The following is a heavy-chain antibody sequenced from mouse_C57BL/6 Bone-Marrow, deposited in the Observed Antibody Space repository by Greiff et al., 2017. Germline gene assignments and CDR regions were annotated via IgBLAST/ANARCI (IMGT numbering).Heavy chain of an antibody. Sequence: VKLMESGPGLVAPSQSLSITCTVSGFSLTSYAISWVRQPPGKGLEWLGVIWTGGGTNYNSALKSRLSISKDNSKSQVFLKMNSLQTDDTARYYCARVHYYGSRDAMDYWGQGTSVTVSS. J-gene: IGHJ4*01. CDR2: IWTGGGT. CDR1: GFSLTSYA. CDR3: ARVHYYGSRDAMDY. V-gene: IGHV2-9-1*01. D-gene: IGHD1-1*01.